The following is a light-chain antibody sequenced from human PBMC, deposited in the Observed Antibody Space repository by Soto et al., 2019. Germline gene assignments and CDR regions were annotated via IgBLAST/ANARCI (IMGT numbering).Light chain of an antibody. CDR2: EVS. V-gene: IGLV2-23*02. CDR1: SSDVGSYNL. J-gene: IGLJ1*01. CDR3: CSYAGSDTFV. Sequence: QSVLTQPASVSGSPGQSITISCTGTSSDVGSYNLVSWLQHHPGKAPKLMIYEVSQRPSGVSNRFSASKSGNTASLTISGLQAEDEADYYCCSYAGSDTFVFGTGTKLTVL.